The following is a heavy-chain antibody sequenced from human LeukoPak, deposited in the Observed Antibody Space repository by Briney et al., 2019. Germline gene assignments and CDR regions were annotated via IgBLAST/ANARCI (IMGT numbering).Heavy chain of an antibody. CDR2: ISAYNGNT. J-gene: IGHJ6*02. D-gene: IGHD6-19*01. CDR3: AREQWLVLDYYYGMDV. Sequence: ASVKVSCKASGGTFSSYAISWVRQAPGQGLEWMGWISAYNGNTNYAQKLQGRVTMTTDTSTSTAYMELRSLRSDDTAVYYCAREQWLVLDYYYGMDVWGQGTTVTVSS. CDR1: GGTFSSYA. V-gene: IGHV1-18*01.